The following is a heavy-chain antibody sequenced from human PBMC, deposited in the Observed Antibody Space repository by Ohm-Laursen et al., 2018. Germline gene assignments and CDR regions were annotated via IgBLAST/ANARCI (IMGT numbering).Heavy chain of an antibody. Sequence: GTLSLTCTVSGGSVSSETSYWSWIRQPPGKGLEWIGYMSDSGTHEYNPSLKSRVTLVVDAYKNHFSLKLISVTAADTAVYYCARLGATVVTADPFDIWGQGTLVTVSS. D-gene: IGHD3-16*01. V-gene: IGHV4-61*03. J-gene: IGHJ3*02. CDR3: ARLGATVVTADPFDI. CDR1: GGSVSSETSY. CDR2: MSDSGTH.